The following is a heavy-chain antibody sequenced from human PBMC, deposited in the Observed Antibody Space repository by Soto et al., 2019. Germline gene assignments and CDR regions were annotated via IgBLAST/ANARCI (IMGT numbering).Heavy chain of an antibody. CDR3: ARESVVVPAALGPPYYYYYYRMDV. V-gene: IGHV4-34*12. J-gene: IGHJ6*02. D-gene: IGHD2-2*01. CDR2: IIHTGST. Sequence: SETLSLTCAVFGGSFSGYYWSWIRQPPGKGLEWSGEIIHTGSTNYNPSLKSRVTMSIDTSKNQFSLKLTSVPAADTAVYYCARESVVVPAALGPPYYYYYYRMDVWGQGTTVTVSS. CDR1: GGSFSGYY.